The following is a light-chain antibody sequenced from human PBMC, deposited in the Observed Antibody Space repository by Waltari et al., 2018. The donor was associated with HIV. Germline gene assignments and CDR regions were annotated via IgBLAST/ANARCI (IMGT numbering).Light chain of an antibody. Sequence: DIVMTKSPDALAVSLGERAIINCTSSQSVLYNSNNKNYLVWYQQKPGQPPKVLISWASTRESGVPDRFSGSGSGTHFSLAISGLQAEDVAVYYCQQYYSIPITFGQGTRLDIK. CDR1: QSVLYNSNNKNY. CDR2: WAS. J-gene: IGKJ5*01. CDR3: QQYYSIPIT. V-gene: IGKV4-1*01.